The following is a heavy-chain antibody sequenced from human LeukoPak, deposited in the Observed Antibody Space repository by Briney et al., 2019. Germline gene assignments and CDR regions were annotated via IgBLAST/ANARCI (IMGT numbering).Heavy chain of an antibody. CDR1: GYTFTSYG. V-gene: IGHV1-18*01. CDR3: ARYGGVLWFGESTYYYYYGMDV. Sequence: ASVKASCKASGYTFTSYGISWVRQAPGQGLEWMGWTSAYNGNTNYAQKLQGRVTMTTDTSTSTAYMELRSLRSDDTAVYYCARYGGVLWFGESTYYYYYGMDVWGQGTTVTVSS. CDR2: TSAYNGNT. J-gene: IGHJ6*02. D-gene: IGHD3-10*01.